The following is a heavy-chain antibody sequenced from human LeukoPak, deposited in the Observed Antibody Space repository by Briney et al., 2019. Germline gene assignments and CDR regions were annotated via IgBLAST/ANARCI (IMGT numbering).Heavy chain of an antibody. J-gene: IGHJ1*01. D-gene: IGHD2-2*01. CDR2: ISDSGVST. CDR3: AKRFCSGSSCFFLESEFFQH. Sequence: SGGSLRLSCAASGFTFSNYAMSWARQAPGKGLEWLSCISDSGVSTYDGACVKGRCTISRDNSKNTLYLQMNNLRAEDTAVYYCAKRFCSGSSCFFLESEFFQHWGQGTLVTVSS. CDR1: GFTFSNYA. V-gene: IGHV3-23*01.